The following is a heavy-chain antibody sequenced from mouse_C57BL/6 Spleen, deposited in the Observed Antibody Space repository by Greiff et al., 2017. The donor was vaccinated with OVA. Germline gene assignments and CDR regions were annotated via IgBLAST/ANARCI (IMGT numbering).Heavy chain of an antibody. D-gene: IGHD2-1*01. CDR1: GYTFTSYW. CDR3: ARRIYYGNYLDY. CDR2: IDPSDSYT. Sequence: QVQLQQPGAELVRPGTSVKLSCKASGYTFTSYWMHWVKQRPGQGLEWIGVIDPSDSYTNYNQKFKGKATLTVDTSSSTAYMQLSSLTSEDSAVYYCARRIYYGNYLDYWGQGTTLTVSS. J-gene: IGHJ2*01. V-gene: IGHV1-59*01.